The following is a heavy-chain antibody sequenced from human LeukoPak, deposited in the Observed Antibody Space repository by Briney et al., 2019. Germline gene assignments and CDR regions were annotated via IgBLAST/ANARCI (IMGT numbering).Heavy chain of an antibody. D-gene: IGHD6-13*01. V-gene: IGHV1-2*02. CDR2: INPNSGGT. CDR1: GYTFTGYF. J-gene: IGHJ5*02. CDR3: ARGRDSDSWYFDWFDT. Sequence: ASVTVSCKASGYTFTGYFIHWVRQAPGQGLEWMGWINPNSGGTNYAQKFQGRVSMTRDTSISTAYMELSSLRSDDTAVYYCARGRDSDSWYFDWFDTWGQETLVTVSS.